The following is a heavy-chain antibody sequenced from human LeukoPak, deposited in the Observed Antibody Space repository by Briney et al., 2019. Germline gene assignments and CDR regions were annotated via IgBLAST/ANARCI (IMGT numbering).Heavy chain of an antibody. Sequence: GESLKISCKGSGYSFSSYWIGWVRQMPGKGLEWMGIIYPGDSDTRYSPSFQGQVTISADKSISTAYLQWSSLKASDTAMYYCARASMVREVTNWFDPWGQGTLVTVSS. CDR3: ARASMVREVTNWFDP. CDR2: IYPGDSDT. J-gene: IGHJ5*02. D-gene: IGHD3-10*01. CDR1: GYSFSSYW. V-gene: IGHV5-51*01.